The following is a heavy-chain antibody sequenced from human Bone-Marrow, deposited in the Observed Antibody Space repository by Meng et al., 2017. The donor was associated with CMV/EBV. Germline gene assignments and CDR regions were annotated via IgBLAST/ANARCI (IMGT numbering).Heavy chain of an antibody. CDR3: ARRLRLDLGDYYYYGMDV. CDR2: INPNSGGT. J-gene: IGHJ6*02. D-gene: IGHD1-26*01. CDR1: GGTFSSYA. Sequence: ASVKVSCKASGGTFSSYAINWVRQASGQGLEWMGWINPNSGGTNYAQKFQGRVTMTRDTSISTAYMELSRLRSDDTAVYYCARRLRLDLGDYYYYGMDVWGQGTTVTVS. V-gene: IGHV1-2*02.